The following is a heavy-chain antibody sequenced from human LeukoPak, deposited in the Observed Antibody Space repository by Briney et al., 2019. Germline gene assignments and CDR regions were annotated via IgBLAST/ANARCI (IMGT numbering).Heavy chain of an antibody. J-gene: IGHJ4*02. D-gene: IGHD5-18*01. CDR1: GFTFSSYN. V-gene: IGHV3-21*01. Sequence: GGSLRLSCAASGFTFSSYNMNWVRQAPGKGLEWVSSITSGSSYRFYADSVKGRFTISRDNAKNSLYLQMNSLRAEDTAVYYCAKDRPWIQLWFVFDYWGQGTLVTVSS. CDR2: ITSGSSYR. CDR3: AKDRPWIQLWFVFDY.